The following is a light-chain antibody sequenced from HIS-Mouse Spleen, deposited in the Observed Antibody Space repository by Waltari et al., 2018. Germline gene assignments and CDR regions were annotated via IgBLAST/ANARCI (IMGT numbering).Light chain of an antibody. CDR2: EVS. CDR1: SSDVGGYNY. Sequence: QSALTQPASVSGSPGQSITISCTGTSSDVGGYNYVAWYQQYPGQAPKLIIYEVSNRPSGVSNRFSGSKSGNTASLTISGLQAEDEADYYCSSYTSSSTRVFGGGTKLTVL. J-gene: IGLJ2*01. V-gene: IGLV2-14*01. CDR3: SSYTSSSTRV.